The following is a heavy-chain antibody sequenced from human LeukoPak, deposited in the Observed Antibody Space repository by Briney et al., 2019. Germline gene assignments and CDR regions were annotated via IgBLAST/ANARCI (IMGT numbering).Heavy chain of an antibody. CDR1: GFTFSSYA. D-gene: IGHD2-2*01. J-gene: IGHJ6*02. CDR3: AKDLCSSTSCPGYYYYGMDV. CDR2: ISGSGGST. Sequence: GGPLRLSCAASGFTFSSYAMSWVRQAPGKGLEWVSAISGSGGSTYYADSVKGRFTISRDNSKNTLYLQMNSLRAEDTAVYYCAKDLCSSTSCPGYYYYGMDVWGQGTTVTVSS. V-gene: IGHV3-23*01.